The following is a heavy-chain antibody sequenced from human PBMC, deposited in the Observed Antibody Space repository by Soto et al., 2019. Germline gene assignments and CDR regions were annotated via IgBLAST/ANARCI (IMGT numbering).Heavy chain of an antibody. CDR2: IWYDGSNK. CDR3: ACGDYVSYFDY. J-gene: IGHJ4*02. V-gene: IGHV3-33*01. CDR1: GFTFSSYG. D-gene: IGHD2-21*02. Sequence: SLRLSCAASGFTFSSYGMHWVRQAPGKGLEWVAVIWYDGSNKYYADSVKGRFTISRDNSKNTLYLQMNSLRAEDTAVYYCACGDYVSYFDYWGQGTLVTVSS.